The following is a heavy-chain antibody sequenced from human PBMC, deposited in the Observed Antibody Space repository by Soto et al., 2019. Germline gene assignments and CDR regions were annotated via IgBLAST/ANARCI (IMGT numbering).Heavy chain of an antibody. V-gene: IGHV2-5*01. CDR2: IYWNDDK. CDR1: GFSLSTSGVG. CDR3: AHSWDPGWDNWFNP. Sequence: SCPTLVNPTQTLTLTCTFSGFSLSTSGVGVGWIRQPPGKALEWLALIYWNDDKRYRPSLKTRLTITKDTSKNQGALTMPKMDPVDTARYYCAHSWDPGWDNWFNPWGQGTRVTVS. D-gene: IGHD1-26*01. J-gene: IGHJ5*02.